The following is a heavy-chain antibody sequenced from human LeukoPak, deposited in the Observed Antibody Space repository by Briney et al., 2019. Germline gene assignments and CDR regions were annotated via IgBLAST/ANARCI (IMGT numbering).Heavy chain of an antibody. V-gene: IGHV1-2*06. CDR1: GYTFTGYY. CDR2: INPNSGGT. Sequence: ASVKVSCKASGYTFTGYYMHWVRQAPGQGLEWMGRINPNSGGTNYAQKFQGRVTITADESTSTAYMELSSLRSEDTAVYYCARDCSSTSCYVGAFDIWGQGTMVTVSS. D-gene: IGHD2-2*01. CDR3: ARDCSSTSCYVGAFDI. J-gene: IGHJ3*02.